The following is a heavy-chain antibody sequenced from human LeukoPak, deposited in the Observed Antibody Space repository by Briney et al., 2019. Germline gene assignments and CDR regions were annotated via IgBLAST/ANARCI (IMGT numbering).Heavy chain of an antibody. CDR1: GYSFTNYY. D-gene: IGHD4-17*01. CDR2: INPNSGDT. V-gene: IGHV1-2*02. J-gene: IGHJ6*02. CDR3: ARTAVDNRDLSFYYGLDV. Sequence: ASVKVSCKASGYSFTNYYMHWVRQAPGQGLEWMGFINPNSGDTNFAQKFQGRVTVTRDTFISTAYMEVGRLRSDDTAVYYCARTAVDNRDLSFYYGLDVWGQGTTVTVSS.